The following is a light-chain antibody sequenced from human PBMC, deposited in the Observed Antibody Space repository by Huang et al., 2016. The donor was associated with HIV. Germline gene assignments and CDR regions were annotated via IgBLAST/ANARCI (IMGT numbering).Light chain of an antibody. J-gene: IGKJ2*01. Sequence: EIVLTQSPATRSISPGQRATLSCRASQSVSRNLAWFQQKPGQAPRLLIYGASTRATGIPARFRGSGSGTEFTLTISSLQSEDFAVYYCQQYNNWPPMYTFGQGTKLEV. CDR3: QQYNNWPPMYT. V-gene: IGKV3-15*01. CDR2: GAS. CDR1: QSVSRN.